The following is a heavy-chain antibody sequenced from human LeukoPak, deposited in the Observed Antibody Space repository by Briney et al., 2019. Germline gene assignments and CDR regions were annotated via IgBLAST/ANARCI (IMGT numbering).Heavy chain of an antibody. CDR3: ARKTYYYDSSVVNWFDP. V-gene: IGHV4-39*01. CDR1: GGSISSSSYY. Sequence: SETLSLTCTDSGGSISSSSYYWGWIRQPPGKGLEWHASIYYSGRTYYNPSLKSRVTISVDTYKNQFSLKLSSVTAADTAVYYCARKTYYYDSSVVNWFDPWGQGTLVTVSS. CDR2: IYYSGRT. J-gene: IGHJ5*02. D-gene: IGHD3-22*01.